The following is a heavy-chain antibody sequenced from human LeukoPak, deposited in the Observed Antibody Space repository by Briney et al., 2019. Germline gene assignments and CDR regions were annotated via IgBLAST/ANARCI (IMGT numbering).Heavy chain of an antibody. V-gene: IGHV4-34*01. J-gene: IGHJ4*02. CDR3: ASYGYSSSWYDY. CDR2: INHGGST. D-gene: IGHD6-13*01. CDR1: GASFIGYY. Sequence: PSETLSLTCAVYGASFIGYYWSWVRQPPGKGLEWIGEINHGGSTNYNPALKSQFTISVDTSKNQFSLRLRSVTAADTAVYYCASYGYSSSWYDYWGQGTLVTVSS.